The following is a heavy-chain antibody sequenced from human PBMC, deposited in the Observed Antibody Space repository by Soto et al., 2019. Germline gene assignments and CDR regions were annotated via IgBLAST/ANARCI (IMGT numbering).Heavy chain of an antibody. CDR3: ARDLKHDFWSGPRANYGMDV. Sequence: QVQLVESGGGVVQPGRSLRLSCAASGFTFSSYGMHWVRQAPGKGLEWVAVIWYDGSNKYYADSVKGRFTISRDNSKNTLYLQMNSLRAEDTAVYYCARDLKHDFWSGPRANYGMDVWGQGTTVTVSS. J-gene: IGHJ6*02. V-gene: IGHV3-33*01. CDR2: IWYDGSNK. CDR1: GFTFSSYG. D-gene: IGHD3-3*01.